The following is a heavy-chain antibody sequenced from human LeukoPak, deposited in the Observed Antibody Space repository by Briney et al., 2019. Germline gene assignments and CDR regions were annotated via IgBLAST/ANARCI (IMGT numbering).Heavy chain of an antibody. Sequence: SETLSLTCTVSGGSISSYYWSWIRQPPGKGLEWIGYIYYSGSTNYNPSLKSRVTISVDTSKNQFSLKLSSVTAADTAVYYCARGRYCSGGSCYWGVAFDIWGQGTMVTVSS. V-gene: IGHV4-59*01. CDR3: ARGRYCSGGSCYWGVAFDI. CDR2: IYYSGST. D-gene: IGHD2-15*01. CDR1: GGSISSYY. J-gene: IGHJ3*02.